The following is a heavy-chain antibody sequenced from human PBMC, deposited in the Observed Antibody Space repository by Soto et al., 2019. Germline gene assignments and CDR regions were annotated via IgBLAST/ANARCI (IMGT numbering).Heavy chain of an antibody. CDR1: GYTFTNYG. D-gene: IGHD6-13*01. V-gene: IGHV1-18*01. CDR2: ISTDNGNT. CDR3: ARDGVGGGAAGISYYHHGMDV. J-gene: IGHJ6*02. Sequence: PSVKVSCKASGYTFTNYGISWVRQAPGQGLEWMGWISTDNGNTNSARKLQGRVTMTTDTSTSTAYMELRSLRSDDTAMYYCARDGVGGGAAGISYYHHGMDVWGLGTTVTVSS.